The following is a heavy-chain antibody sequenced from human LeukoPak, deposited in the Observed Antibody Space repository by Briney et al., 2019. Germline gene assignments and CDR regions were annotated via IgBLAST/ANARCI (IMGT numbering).Heavy chain of an antibody. Sequence: PSETLSLTCAVYGGSFSGHYWSWIRQRPGKGLEWIGEINHSGSSNYSPSLKSRVTISVDTSKNQFSLKLTSVTAADTAVYYCARLFYYGGSGYYRAFEYWGQGNLVTVSS. CDR1: GGSFSGHY. V-gene: IGHV4-34*01. D-gene: IGHD3-22*01. CDR2: INHSGSS. J-gene: IGHJ4*02. CDR3: ARLFYYGGSGYYRAFEY.